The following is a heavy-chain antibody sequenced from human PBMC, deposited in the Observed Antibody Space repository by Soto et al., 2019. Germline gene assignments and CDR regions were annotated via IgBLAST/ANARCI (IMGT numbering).Heavy chain of an antibody. J-gene: IGHJ4*02. D-gene: IGHD1-26*01. CDR2: ISGSGGST. Sequence: EVQLSQSGGGLVQPGGSLRLSCAASGFTFSNFAMRWVRQAPGKGLEWVSDISGSGGSTYYAESVKGRFTISRDNSKNALFLQMNSLRVEDTAVYYCAKDIVAVGSYVAFDFRGQGTMVTVSA. V-gene: IGHV3-23*01. CDR1: GFTFSNFA. CDR3: AKDIVAVGSYVAFDF.